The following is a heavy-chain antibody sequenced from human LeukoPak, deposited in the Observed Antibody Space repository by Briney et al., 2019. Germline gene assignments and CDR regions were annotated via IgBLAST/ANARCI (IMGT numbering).Heavy chain of an antibody. Sequence: GGSLRLSCAASGFTFSSYAMSWVRQAPGKGLEWVSAIRGSGGSTYYADSVKGRFTISRDNSKNTLYLQMNSLRAEDTAVYYCAPRGLSGTFDYWGQGTLVTVSS. D-gene: IGHD3-10*01. V-gene: IGHV3-23*01. CDR2: IRGSGGST. CDR1: GFTFSSYA. CDR3: APRGLSGTFDY. J-gene: IGHJ4*02.